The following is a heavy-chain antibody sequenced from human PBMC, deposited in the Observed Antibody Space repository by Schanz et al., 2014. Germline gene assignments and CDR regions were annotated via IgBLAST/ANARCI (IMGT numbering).Heavy chain of an antibody. CDR1: GFNFSNYG. V-gene: IGHV3-30*02. CDR3: AKDLPSDYYIAY. D-gene: IGHD3-22*01. J-gene: IGHJ4*02. CDR2: IRYNGINE. Sequence: QVQLVESGGGVVQPGGSLRLSCAASGFNFSNYGLHWVRQAPGKGLEWVAFIRYNGINEYYADSVKGRFTISRANSKNTLYLQMNSLRAEDTAVYYCAKDLPSDYYIAYWGQGTLVTVSS.